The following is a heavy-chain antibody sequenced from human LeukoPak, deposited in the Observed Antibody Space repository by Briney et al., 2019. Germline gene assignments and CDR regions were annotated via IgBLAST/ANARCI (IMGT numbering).Heavy chain of an antibody. CDR2: IYYRGST. CDR3: ARLVLGATSRFDP. CDR1: GGSISSDY. V-gene: IGHV4-59*01. Sequence: PSETLSLTCTVSGGSISSDYWSWIRQPPGKGLEWIGYIYYRGSTNYNPSLKSRVTISVDTSKNQFSLKLSSVTAADTAVYYCARLVLGATSRFDPWGQGTLVTVSS. J-gene: IGHJ5*02. D-gene: IGHD2-15*01.